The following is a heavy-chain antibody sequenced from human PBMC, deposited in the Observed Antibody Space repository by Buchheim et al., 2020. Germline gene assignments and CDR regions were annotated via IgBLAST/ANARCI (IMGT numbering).Heavy chain of an antibody. CDR1: GGSIDSRNYY. D-gene: IGHD3-22*01. Sequence: QLQLQESGPGLVKPSETLSLTCTVSGGSIDSRNYYWGWIRQPPGEGLEWLGTICSTGTTYYNPSLKSRVTISVDTSKNQFSLKLSYVTAADTAVYYCARDPYYYDNSGYKYFFDYWGQGIL. CDR3: ARDPYYYDNSGYKYFFDY. CDR2: ICSTGTT. V-gene: IGHV4-39*07. J-gene: IGHJ4*02.